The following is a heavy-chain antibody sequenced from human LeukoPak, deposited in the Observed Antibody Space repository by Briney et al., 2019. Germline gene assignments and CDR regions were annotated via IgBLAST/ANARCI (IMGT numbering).Heavy chain of an antibody. CDR1: GFTFGDFA. CDR3: AKGHSDYGTGFDL. D-gene: IGHD4-17*01. J-gene: IGHJ4*02. Sequence: GGSLRLSCAASGFTFGDFAMSWVRQAPGKGLECVSVISASGGRTYSADSVKARFTISRDNSKNTLYLQMNSLTADDTAVYYCAKGHSDYGTGFDLWGQGTLVTVSS. CDR2: ISASGGRT. V-gene: IGHV3-23*01.